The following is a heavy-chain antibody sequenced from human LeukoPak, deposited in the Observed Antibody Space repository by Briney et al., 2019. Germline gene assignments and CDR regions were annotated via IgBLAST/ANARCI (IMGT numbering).Heavy chain of an antibody. D-gene: IGHD2/OR15-2a*01. CDR2: IYPGDSHS. CDR3: ARRLKNSRGIDY. Sequence: GQPRRISAKGFGYPFPTYWIAWVRQPPGKGLGGMGIIYPGDSHSTYSPSFQGQVTISADKPISTGCLQWSSLKASDTAIYYCARRLKNSRGIDYWGQGTLVTVSS. CDR1: GYPFPTYW. J-gene: IGHJ4*02. V-gene: IGHV5-51*01.